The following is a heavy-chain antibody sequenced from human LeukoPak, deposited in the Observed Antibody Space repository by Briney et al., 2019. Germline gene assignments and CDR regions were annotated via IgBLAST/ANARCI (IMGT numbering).Heavy chain of an antibody. J-gene: IGHJ4*02. D-gene: IGHD2-2*01. CDR1: GGSISSSSYY. V-gene: IGHV4-39*01. CDR2: IYYSGST. CDR3: ARPQGFQLLDFEY. Sequence: PETLSLTRTVSGGSISSSSYYWGWLRQPPGKGLEWFGSIYYSGSTYYNPSFKSRVTISVDTSKNQFSLKLSSVTAPDTAVYYCARPQGFQLLDFEYWGQGTLVTVSS.